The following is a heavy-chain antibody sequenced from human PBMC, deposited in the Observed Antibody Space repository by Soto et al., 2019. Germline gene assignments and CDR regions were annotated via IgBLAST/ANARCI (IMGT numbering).Heavy chain of an antibody. CDR1: GFSLSTSGVG. CDR2: IYWDDDK. Sequence: QITLKESGPPLVKPTQTLTLTCTFSGFSLSTSGVGVGWIRQPPGKALEWLALIYWDDDKRYSTSLKSRLTITKDTSKNQVVLTMTNMDPVDTATYYCATHGYSGYDSDYYYYMDVWGKGTTVTVSS. J-gene: IGHJ6*03. D-gene: IGHD5-12*01. V-gene: IGHV2-5*02. CDR3: ATHGYSGYDSDYYYYMDV.